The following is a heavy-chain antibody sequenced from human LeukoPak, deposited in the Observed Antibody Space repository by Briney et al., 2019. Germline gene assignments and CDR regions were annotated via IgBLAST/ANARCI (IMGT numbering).Heavy chain of an antibody. CDR3: ATRRDGYNNWYFDL. Sequence: PSETLSLTCTVSGDSISSYYWSWIRQPPGKGLEWIGYIYYSGSTNYNPSLKSRVTISVDTSKNQLSLKMSSVTAADTAVYYCATRRDGYNNWYFDLWGRGTLVTVSS. V-gene: IGHV4-59*01. CDR1: GDSISSYY. J-gene: IGHJ2*01. D-gene: IGHD5-24*01. CDR2: IYYSGST.